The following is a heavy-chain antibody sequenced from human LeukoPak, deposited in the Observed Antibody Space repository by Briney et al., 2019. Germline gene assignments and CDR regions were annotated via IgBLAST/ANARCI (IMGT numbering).Heavy chain of an antibody. V-gene: IGHV3-15*01. CDR3: TTERPYFDN. CDR1: GFTFSNFA. CDR2: VKSKTHGGTT. Sequence: GGSLRLSCAASGFTFSNFAMSWVRQAPGKGLEWVGRVKSKTHGGTTAYAAPVKGRFTTSRDDSKTTVYLQMNSLKSEDAAMYYCTTERPYFDNWGQGTLVTVSS. J-gene: IGHJ4*02.